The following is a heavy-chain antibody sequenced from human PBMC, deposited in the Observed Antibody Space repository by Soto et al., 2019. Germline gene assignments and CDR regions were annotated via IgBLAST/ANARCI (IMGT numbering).Heavy chain of an antibody. V-gene: IGHV3-7*01. CDR2: IKQDGSEK. CDR3: ARVGAAAALGAFDI. CDR1: GFTFSSYW. J-gene: IGHJ3*02. D-gene: IGHD6-13*01. Sequence: PGGSLRLSCAASGFTFSSYWMSWVRQAPGKWLEWVANIKQDGSEKYYVDSVKGRFTISRDNAKNSLYLQMNSLRAEDTAVYYCARVGAAAALGAFDIWGQGXMVTV.